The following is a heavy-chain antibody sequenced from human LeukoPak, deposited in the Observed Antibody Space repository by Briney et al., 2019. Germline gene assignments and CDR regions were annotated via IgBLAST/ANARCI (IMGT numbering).Heavy chain of an antibody. CDR2: IYYSGSS. J-gene: IGHJ5*02. D-gene: IGHD3-9*01. CDR3: ATSRLVTYNWFDP. Sequence: SETLSLTCSVSGGSMSSHYWSWIRQPLGKGLEWIGYIYYSGSSNYNPSLKSRVTISVDTSKNQFSLKLSSVTAADTAVYYCATSRLVTYNWFDPWGQGTLVTVSS. V-gene: IGHV4-59*11. CDR1: GGSMSSHY.